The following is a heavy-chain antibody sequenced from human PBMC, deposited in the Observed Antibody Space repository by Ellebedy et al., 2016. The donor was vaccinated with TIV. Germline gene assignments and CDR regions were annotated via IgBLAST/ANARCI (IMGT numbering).Heavy chain of an antibody. J-gene: IGHJ4*02. CDR1: GYTFTGSY. V-gene: IGHV1-2*02. Sequence: AASVKVSCKASGYTFTGSYMHWVRQDPGHGLEWMGWINPNSGGTNYAQKFQGRVTMTRDTSISTAYMELSRLRSDDTAVYYCERGGSSVHWGQGTLVTVAS. D-gene: IGHD3-16*01. CDR2: INPNSGGT. CDR3: ERGGSSVH.